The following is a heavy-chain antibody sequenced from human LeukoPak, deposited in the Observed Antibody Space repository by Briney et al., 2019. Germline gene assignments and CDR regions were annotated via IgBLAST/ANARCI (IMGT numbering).Heavy chain of an antibody. D-gene: IGHD3-3*01. CDR2: IYHSGDT. CDR3: ARSHYDFWSGYTYYFDH. V-gene: IGHV4-38-2*02. J-gene: IGHJ4*02. CDR1: GYAISSGYY. Sequence: SETLSLTCTASGYAISSGYYWGWIRQPPGEGLEWIGTIYHSGDTYYSSSLKSRVTISGDASKTQFSLRLRSVTAADTAVYYCARSHYDFWSGYTYYFDHWGQGTLVTVSS.